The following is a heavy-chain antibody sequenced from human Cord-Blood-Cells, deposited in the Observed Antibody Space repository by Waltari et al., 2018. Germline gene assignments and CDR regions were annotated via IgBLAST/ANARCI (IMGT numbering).Heavy chain of an antibody. Sequence: QVQLQQWGAGLLKPSETLSLTCAVYGGSFSGYYWSWIRQPPGKGLEWIGEINHSGSTNYNPSLKSRVTISGDTSKNQFSLKLSSVTAADTAVYYCAGIRQNDYGDYVDYYYGMDVWGQGTTVTVSS. CDR3: AGIRQNDYGDYVDYYYGMDV. J-gene: IGHJ6*02. CDR2: INHSGST. CDR1: GGSFSGYY. V-gene: IGHV4-34*01. D-gene: IGHD4-17*01.